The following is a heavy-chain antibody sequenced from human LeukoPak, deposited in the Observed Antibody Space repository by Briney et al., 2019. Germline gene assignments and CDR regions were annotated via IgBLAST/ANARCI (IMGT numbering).Heavy chain of an antibody. Sequence: ASVKVSCKASGYTFTSYYMHWVRQAPGQGLEWMGIINPSSAGTSYVQKFQGRVTMTRDTSTSTVYMELSSLRSEDTAVYYCARAGAGMAGATGYYGMDVWGQGTTVTVSS. V-gene: IGHV1-46*01. J-gene: IGHJ6*02. CDR2: INPSSAGT. CDR3: ARAGAGMAGATGYYGMDV. CDR1: GYTFTSYY. D-gene: IGHD1-26*01.